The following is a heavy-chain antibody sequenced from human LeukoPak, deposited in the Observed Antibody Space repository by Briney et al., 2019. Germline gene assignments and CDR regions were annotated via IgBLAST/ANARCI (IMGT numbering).Heavy chain of an antibody. CDR3: AKCSPAEYSSSYYYYFYMDV. Sequence: PGGSLRLSCAASGLTFSNYAMTWVRQAPGKGLEWVSSITSSGDRTYYADSVKGRFTISRDNSKNTLYLQMNSLRAEDAAVYYCAKCSPAEYSSSYYYYFYMDVWGKGTTVTVSS. V-gene: IGHV3-23*01. J-gene: IGHJ6*03. CDR1: GLTFSNYA. D-gene: IGHD6-6*01. CDR2: ITSSGDRT.